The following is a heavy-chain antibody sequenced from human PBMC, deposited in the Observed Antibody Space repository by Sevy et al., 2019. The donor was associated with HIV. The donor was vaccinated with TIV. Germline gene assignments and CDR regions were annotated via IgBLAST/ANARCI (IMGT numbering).Heavy chain of an antibody. Sequence: GGSLRLSCAASGFTFTSYGMHWVRQAPGKGLEWVAVISYDGSNKYYADSVKGRFTISRDNSKNTLYLQMNSLRAEDTAVYYCAKDGGYYGSGSHCMDVWGQGTTVTVSS. J-gene: IGHJ6*02. D-gene: IGHD3-10*01. CDR2: ISYDGSNK. CDR3: AKDGGYYGSGSHCMDV. V-gene: IGHV3-30*18. CDR1: GFTFTSYG.